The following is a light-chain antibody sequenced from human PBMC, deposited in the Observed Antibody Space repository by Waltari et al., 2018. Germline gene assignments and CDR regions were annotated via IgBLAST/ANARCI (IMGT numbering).Light chain of an antibody. J-gene: IGKJ1*01. V-gene: IGKV3-15*01. CDR2: GAS. Sequence: EIVMTQSPATLSVSPGERATLSCRASQSVSSNLDWYQQKPGQAPRLLIYGASNRDTGIPARFSGSGSGTEFTLTISSLQSEDFAVYYCQQYNNWARTFGQGTKVEIK. CDR1: QSVSSN. CDR3: QQYNNWART.